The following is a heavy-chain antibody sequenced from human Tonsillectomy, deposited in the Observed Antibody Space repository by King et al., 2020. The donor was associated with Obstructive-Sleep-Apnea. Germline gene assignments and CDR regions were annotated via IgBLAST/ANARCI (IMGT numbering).Heavy chain of an antibody. Sequence: LQLQESGPGLVRPSDTLSLTCSVSGGSISSNAYYWGWVRQPPGKGLGWIGSGYYTGSTDYNPSLKCRIIISIDTSKNHFSLMLSSVTAADTAVYYCAARYFHWSSQTFYGLNVWGQGTTVTVAS. V-gene: IGHV4-39*02. CDR1: GGSISSNAYY. CDR2: GYYTGST. CDR3: AARYFHWSSQTFYGLNV. D-gene: IGHD3-9*01. J-gene: IGHJ6*02.